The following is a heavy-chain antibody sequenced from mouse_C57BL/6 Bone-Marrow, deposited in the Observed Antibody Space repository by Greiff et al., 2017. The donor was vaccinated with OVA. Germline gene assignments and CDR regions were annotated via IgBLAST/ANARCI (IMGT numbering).Heavy chain of an antibody. Sequence: QVQLKQSGAELVKPGASVKLFCKASGYTFTSYWMQWVKQRPGQGLEWIGEIDPSDSYTNYNQKFKGKATLTVDTSTSTAYMQLNSLTSEDSAVYYCASAVFAYWGQGTLVTVSA. CDR3: ASAVFAY. CDR2: IDPSDSYT. J-gene: IGHJ3*01. CDR1: GYTFTSYW. V-gene: IGHV1-50*01.